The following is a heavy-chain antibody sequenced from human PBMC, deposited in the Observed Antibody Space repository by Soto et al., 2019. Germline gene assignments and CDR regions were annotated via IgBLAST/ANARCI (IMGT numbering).Heavy chain of an antibody. CDR1: GYSFTSYW. CDR2: IDPSDSYT. J-gene: IGHJ6*02. Sequence: GESLKISCKGSGYSFTSYWISWVRQMPGKGLEWMGRIDPSDSYTNYSPSFQGHVTISADKSISTAYLQWSSLKASDTAMYYCATSDSSWYVYYYGMDVWGQGTTVTVSS. CDR3: ATSDSSWYVYYYGMDV. V-gene: IGHV5-10-1*01. D-gene: IGHD6-13*01.